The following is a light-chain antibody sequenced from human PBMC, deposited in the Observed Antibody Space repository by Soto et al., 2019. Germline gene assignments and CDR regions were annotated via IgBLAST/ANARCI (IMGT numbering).Light chain of an antibody. J-gene: IGKJ1*01. CDR2: EAS. CDR3: QQSDTTPWT. V-gene: IGKV1-39*01. Sequence: DIQMTQSPSSLSASVGDRVTITCRASQSISIYLNWYQQKPGKAPKLLIYEASSLQSGVPSRFSGSGSGTDFTLTISSLQPEDFATYYCQQSDTTPWTFGQGTRVEIK. CDR1: QSISIY.